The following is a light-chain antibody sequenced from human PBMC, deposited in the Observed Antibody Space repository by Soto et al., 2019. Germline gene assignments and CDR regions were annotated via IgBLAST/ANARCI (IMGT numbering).Light chain of an antibody. CDR1: QSVSSY. CDR2: DAS. CDR3: QQRSNWPRKLT. Sequence: EIVLTQSPATLSLSPGERATLSCWASQSVSSYLAWYRQKPGQAPRLLIYDASNRATGIPARFSGSGSGTDFTLPISSLEPEDFAVYYCQQRSNWPRKLTFGGGTKVDIK. V-gene: IGKV3-11*01. J-gene: IGKJ4*01.